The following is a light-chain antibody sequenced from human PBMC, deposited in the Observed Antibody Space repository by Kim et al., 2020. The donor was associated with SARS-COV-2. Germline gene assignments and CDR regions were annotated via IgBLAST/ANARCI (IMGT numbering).Light chain of an antibody. CDR1: HIGGKS. Sequence: APGKTATITCGGSHIGGKSVHWYQQRPVQAPVVVINHGTDRPSGIPERFSGSTSGDTATLTIRGVEAGDEADYYCQVWDSGSDSWIFGRGTQLTVL. J-gene: IGLJ3*02. CDR3: QVWDSGSDSWI. V-gene: IGLV3-21*01. CDR2: HGT.